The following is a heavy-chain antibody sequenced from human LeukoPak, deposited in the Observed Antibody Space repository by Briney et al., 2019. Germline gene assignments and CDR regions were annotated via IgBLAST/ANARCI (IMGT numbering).Heavy chain of an antibody. D-gene: IGHD4-17*01. V-gene: IGHV3-74*01. CDR1: GFTFNSYW. J-gene: IGHJ4*02. CDR3: VKDRTTVTLFDY. CDR2: IKTDGSFS. Sequence: GGSLRLSCAASGFTFNSYWMHWVRQAPGKGLVWVSRIKTDGSFSDYADAVKGRFTISRDNAKNTLYLQVNSLRAEDSAVYYCVKDRTTVTLFDYWGQGALVTVSS.